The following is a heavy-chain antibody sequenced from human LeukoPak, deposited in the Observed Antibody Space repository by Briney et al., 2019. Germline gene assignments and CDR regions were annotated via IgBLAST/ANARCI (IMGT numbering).Heavy chain of an antibody. D-gene: IGHD3-10*01. V-gene: IGHV3-21*01. CDR2: ISSSSSYI. J-gene: IGHJ6*04. CDR3: ARDQTTMVRGVITMYYYYGMDV. Sequence: GGSLRLSCAASGFTFSSRSMNWVRQAPGKGLEWVSSISSSSSYIYYADSVKGRFTISRDNAKNSLYLQTNSLRAEDTAVYYRARDQTTMVRGVITMYYYYGMDVWGKGTTVTVSS. CDR1: GFTFSSRS.